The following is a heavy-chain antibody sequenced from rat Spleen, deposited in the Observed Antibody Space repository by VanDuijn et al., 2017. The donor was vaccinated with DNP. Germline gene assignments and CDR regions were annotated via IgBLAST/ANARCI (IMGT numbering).Heavy chain of an antibody. J-gene: IGHJ3*01. CDR3: ATLWEGFAY. CDR2: IIYDGRET. Sequence: EVHLVESDGGLVQPGRSLKLSCAASGFTFSDYAMAWVRQSPKKGLEWVATIIYDGRETYYRDSVKGRFTISRDNAQSTLYLQMDSLRSEDTATYFCATLWEGFAYWGQGTLVTVSS. CDR1: GFTFSDYA. V-gene: IGHV5-17*01. D-gene: IGHD5-1*01.